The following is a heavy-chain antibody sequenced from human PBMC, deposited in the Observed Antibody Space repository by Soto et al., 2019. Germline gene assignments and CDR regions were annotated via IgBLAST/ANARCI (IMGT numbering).Heavy chain of an antibody. CDR2: VYYGGAT. CDR1: GDSMATGGHY. D-gene: IGHD3-16*01. CDR3: ARDKDLQPTVWGF. Sequence: SETLSLTCTVSGDSMATGGHYYNWIRQVPGKGLEWIGYVYYGGATHYTPSLRARATISRDTSKNQSSLRLISVTAADTALYYCARDKDLQPTVWGFWGQGIQVTVSS. J-gene: IGHJ4*02. V-gene: IGHV4-31*03.